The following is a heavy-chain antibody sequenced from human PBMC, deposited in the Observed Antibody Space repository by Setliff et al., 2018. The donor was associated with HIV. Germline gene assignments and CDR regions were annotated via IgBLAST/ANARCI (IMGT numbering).Heavy chain of an antibody. Sequence: ASVKVSCKASGGTFSSYAIRWVRQAPGQGLEWIGIMNCMNGDTSYAQSLKGRVTVTRDTSTSTVYMDLSSLRPEDTAVYYCARETQTNSGSYLAWGQGTLVTVPQ. D-gene: IGHD3-10*01. J-gene: IGHJ4*02. V-gene: IGHV1-8*02. CDR1: GGTFSSYA. CDR2: MNCMNGDT. CDR3: ARETQTNSGSYLA.